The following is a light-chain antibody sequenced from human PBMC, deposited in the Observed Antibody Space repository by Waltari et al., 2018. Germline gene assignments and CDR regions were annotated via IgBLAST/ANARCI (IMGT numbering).Light chain of an antibody. CDR2: ANT. Sequence: QSVLTQPPSVSGAPGQRVTISCTGSSSHTRAGNDVHWYQQLPGSAPKLLISANTNRPAGVPDRFSGSKSGTSASLAITGLQAEDEGDYYCQSFDNSLSVPYVFGTGTKVTVL. CDR3: QSFDNSLSVPYV. CDR1: SSHTRAGND. J-gene: IGLJ1*01. V-gene: IGLV1-40*01.